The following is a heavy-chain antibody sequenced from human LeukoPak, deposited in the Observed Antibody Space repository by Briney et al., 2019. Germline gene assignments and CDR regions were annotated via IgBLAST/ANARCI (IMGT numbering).Heavy chain of an antibody. J-gene: IGHJ3*02. CDR3: ASHVLRFLEWTRGSAFDI. CDR2: INPSGGSA. CDR1: GYTFTNFY. Sequence: ASVKVSCKASGYTFTNFYIHWLRQAPGQGLEWMGLINPSGGSANFAQKFQGRLTMTRDMSTSTAYMELSSLRSEDTAVYYCASHVLRFLEWTRGSAFDIWGQGTMVTVSS. V-gene: IGHV1-46*01. D-gene: IGHD3-3*01.